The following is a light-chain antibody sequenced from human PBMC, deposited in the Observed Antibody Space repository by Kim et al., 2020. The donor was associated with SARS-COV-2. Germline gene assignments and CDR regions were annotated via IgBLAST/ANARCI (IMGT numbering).Light chain of an antibody. Sequence: QRLTVSCTGSSSNIGAGYDVHWYQQRPGTAPKLLIYDNSNRPSGVPDRFSGSKSGTAASLAITGLQTEDEADYYCQSYDSSLSSWEFGGGTQLTVL. V-gene: IGLV1-40*01. J-gene: IGLJ3*02. CDR1: SSNIGAGYD. CDR2: DNS. CDR3: QSYDSSLSSWE.